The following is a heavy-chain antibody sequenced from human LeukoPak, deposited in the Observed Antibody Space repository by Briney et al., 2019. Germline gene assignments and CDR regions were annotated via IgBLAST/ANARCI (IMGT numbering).Heavy chain of an antibody. Sequence: PGGSLGLSCAASGFTLNNYAMSWVRQAPGKGLEWVSVISAGGGSTLYADSVKGRFTISRDNSKNTLYLQMNSLRAEDTAVYYCAKVVDMVRGPIDYWGQGTLVTVSS. CDR1: GFTLNNYA. J-gene: IGHJ4*02. CDR2: ISAGGGST. CDR3: AKVVDMVRGPIDY. V-gene: IGHV3-23*01. D-gene: IGHD3-10*01.